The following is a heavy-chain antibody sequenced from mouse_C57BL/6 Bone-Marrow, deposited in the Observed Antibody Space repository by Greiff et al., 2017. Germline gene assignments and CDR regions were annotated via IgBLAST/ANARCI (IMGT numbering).Heavy chain of an antibody. J-gene: IGHJ3*01. CDR2: IDPSDSYT. V-gene: IGHV1-69*01. CDR1: GYTFTSYW. CDR3: AREPPFAY. Sequence: VQLQQPGAELVMPGASVKLSCKASGYTFTSYWMHWVKQRPGQGLEWIGEIDPSDSYTNYNQKFKGKSTLTVDKSSSTAYMQLSSLTSEDSAVYYCAREPPFAYWGQGTLVTVSA.